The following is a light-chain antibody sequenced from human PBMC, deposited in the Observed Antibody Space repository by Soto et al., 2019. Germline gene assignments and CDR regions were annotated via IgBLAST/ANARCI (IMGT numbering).Light chain of an antibody. Sequence: QSVLTQPPSVSGAPGQRVTISCTGSSSNIGAGYDVHWYLQLPGTAPKLLIYTNANRPSGVPDRFSGSKSGTSASLAITGLQAEDEADYYCHSYDTSLSVVFGGGTK. J-gene: IGLJ2*01. V-gene: IGLV1-40*01. CDR1: SSNIGAGYD. CDR3: HSYDTSLSVV. CDR2: TNA.